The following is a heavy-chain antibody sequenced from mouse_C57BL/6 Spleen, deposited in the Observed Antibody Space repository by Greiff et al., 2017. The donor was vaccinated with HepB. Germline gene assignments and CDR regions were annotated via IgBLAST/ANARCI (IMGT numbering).Heavy chain of an antibody. J-gene: IGHJ1*03. CDR3: AIIYYGDDGPNWYFDV. V-gene: IGHV1-80*01. D-gene: IGHD2-2*01. CDR1: GYAFSSYW. CDR2: IYPGDGDT. Sequence: QVQLQQSGAELVKPGASVKISCKASGYAFSSYWMNWVKQRPGKGLEWIGQIYPGDGDTNYNGKFKGKATLTADKSSSTAYMQLSSLTSEDSAVYFCAIIYYGDDGPNWYFDVWGTGTTVIVSS.